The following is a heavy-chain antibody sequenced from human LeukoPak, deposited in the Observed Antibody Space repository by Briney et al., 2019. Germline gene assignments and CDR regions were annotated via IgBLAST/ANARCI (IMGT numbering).Heavy chain of an antibody. CDR3: AKGDGDDNGDETDY. CDR1: GFTFSSYA. J-gene: IGHJ4*02. Sequence: GGSLRLSCAASGFTFSSYAMHWVRQAPGKGLEWVAVISYDGSNKYYADSVKGRFTISRDNSKNTLYLQMNSLRAEDTAVYYCAKGDGDDNGDETDYWGQGTLVTVSS. V-gene: IGHV3-30-3*01. CDR2: ISYDGSNK. D-gene: IGHD4-17*01.